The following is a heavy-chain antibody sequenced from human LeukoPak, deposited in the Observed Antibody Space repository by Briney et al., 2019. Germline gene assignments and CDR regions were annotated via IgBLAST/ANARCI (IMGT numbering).Heavy chain of an antibody. Sequence: PGGSLRLSCAASGLTVSSNYMSWVRQAPGKGLEWVSVIYSAGATHYAESVKGRFSISRDNFKNTLYLQMNSLRAEDTAVYFCARSGYTYGGKGGAFDIWGQGTMITVSS. D-gene: IGHD5-18*01. CDR2: IYSAGAT. CDR1: GLTVSSNY. J-gene: IGHJ3*02. CDR3: ARSGYTYGGKGGAFDI. V-gene: IGHV3-66*01.